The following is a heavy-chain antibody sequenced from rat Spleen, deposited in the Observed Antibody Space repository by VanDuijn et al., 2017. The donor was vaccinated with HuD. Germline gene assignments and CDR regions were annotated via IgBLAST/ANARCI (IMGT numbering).Heavy chain of an antibody. Sequence: EVQLVESGGGLVQPGRSMSLSCATSGFIFSNYYMVWVRQAPTKGLEWVASITTGGAITSYRDSVKGRFTISRDTAKSILYLQMDSLRSEDTATYYCTTLGNYFNYWGQGVMVTVSS. CDR3: TTLGNYFNY. CDR1: GFIFSNYY. CDR2: ITTGGAIT. V-gene: IGHV5-25*01. J-gene: IGHJ2*01.